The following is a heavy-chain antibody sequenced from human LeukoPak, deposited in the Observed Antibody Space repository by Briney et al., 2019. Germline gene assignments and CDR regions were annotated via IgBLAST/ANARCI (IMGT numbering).Heavy chain of an antibody. Sequence: KPSETLSLTCTVSGGSISSYYWSWIRQPPGKGLEWIGYIYYSGSTNYNPSLKSRVTISVDTSKNQFSLKLSSVTAADTAVYYCARRSMVRGVIFDYWGQGTLVTVSS. V-gene: IGHV4-59*01. CDR1: GGSISSYY. CDR2: IYYSGST. CDR3: ARRSMVRGVIFDY. D-gene: IGHD3-10*01. J-gene: IGHJ4*02.